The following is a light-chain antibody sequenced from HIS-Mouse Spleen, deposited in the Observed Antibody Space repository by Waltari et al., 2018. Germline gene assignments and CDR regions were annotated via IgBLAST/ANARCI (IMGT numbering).Light chain of an antibody. CDR2: AAS. V-gene: IGKV1-9*01. CDR1: QGISSY. J-gene: IGKJ5*01. Sequence: DIQLTQSPSFLSASVGDRVTITCRASQGISSYLAWYQQKPGKAPKLLIYAASTLQSGVPSRFGGSGSGTEFTLTISSLQPEDFATYYCQQLNSYRTFGQGTRLEIK. CDR3: QQLNSYRT.